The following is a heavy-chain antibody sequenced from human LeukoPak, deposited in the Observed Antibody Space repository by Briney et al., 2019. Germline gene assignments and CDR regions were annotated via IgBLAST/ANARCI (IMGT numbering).Heavy chain of an antibody. J-gene: IGHJ4*02. CDR2: IYSSGST. CDR3: AREGSIAVAEIDY. V-gene: IGHV4-4*07. D-gene: IGHD6-19*01. Sequence: SETLSLTCTVSGGSISNYFWSWIRQPAGKGLEWIGRIYSSGSTDYNPSLKSRVTMSVDTSKNQFSLKLTSVTAADTAVYYCAREGSIAVAEIDYWGQGTLVTVSS. CDR1: GGSISNYF.